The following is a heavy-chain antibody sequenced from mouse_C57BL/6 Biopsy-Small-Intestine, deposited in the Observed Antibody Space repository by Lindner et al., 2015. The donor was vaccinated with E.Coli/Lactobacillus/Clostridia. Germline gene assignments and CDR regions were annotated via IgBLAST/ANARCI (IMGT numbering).Heavy chain of an antibody. CDR2: ISYGGSYT. V-gene: IGHV5-6*01. J-gene: IGHJ4*01. CDR1: DSLSVVVA. Sequence: VQRAGVWGRLSEAWRVPETLLCSPLDSLSVVVACLGFARLQPRGWNGFATISYGGSYTYYPDSVKGRFTISRDSAKNTLYLQMSSLKSEDTAMYYCATYFSTPRDVMDYWGQGTSVTVSS. D-gene: IGHD2-5*01. CDR3: ATYFSTPRDVMDY.